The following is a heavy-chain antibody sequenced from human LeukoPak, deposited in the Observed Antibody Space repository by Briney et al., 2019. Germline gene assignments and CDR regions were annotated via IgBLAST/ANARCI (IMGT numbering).Heavy chain of an antibody. D-gene: IGHD2-15*01. CDR2: IYYSGST. V-gene: IGHV4-39*07. J-gene: IGHJ3*02. CDR3: ARWAKDIVVVVAATDDAFDI. CDR1: GGSVSRSSYY. Sequence: PSETLSLTCTVSGGSVSRSSYYWGWIRQPPGKGLEWIGSIYYSGSTNYNPSLKSRVTISVDTSKNQFSLKLSSVTAADTAVYYCARWAKDIVVVVAATDDAFDIWGQGTMVTVSS.